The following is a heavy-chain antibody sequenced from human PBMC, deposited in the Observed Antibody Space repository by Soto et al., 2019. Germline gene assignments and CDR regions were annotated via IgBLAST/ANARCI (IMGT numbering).Heavy chain of an antibody. CDR2: IYYSGRT. J-gene: IGHJ6*02. Sequence: PSETLSLTCTVSGGSISSGDYYWSWIRQPPGKGLEWIGYIYYSGRTYYNPSLKSRVTISVDTSKNQFSLKLSSVTAADTAVYYCARDRQYSYGRDPYCYYYGMDGWGQGTTGTVSS. CDR3: ARDRQYSYGRDPYCYYYGMDG. V-gene: IGHV4-30-4*01. D-gene: IGHD5-18*01. CDR1: GGSISSGDYY.